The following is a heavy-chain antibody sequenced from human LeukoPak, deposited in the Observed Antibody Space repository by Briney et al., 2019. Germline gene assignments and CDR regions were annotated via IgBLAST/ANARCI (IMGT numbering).Heavy chain of an antibody. Sequence: PSQTLSLTCTVSGGSISSGGYYWSWIRQHPGKGLEWIGYIYYGGSTYYNPSLKSRVTISVDTSKNQFSLKLSSVTAADTAVYYCARDYYDSSGYLQFDYWGQGTLVTVSS. J-gene: IGHJ4*02. D-gene: IGHD3-22*01. V-gene: IGHV4-31*03. CDR2: IYYGGST. CDR1: GGSISSGGYY. CDR3: ARDYYDSSGYLQFDY.